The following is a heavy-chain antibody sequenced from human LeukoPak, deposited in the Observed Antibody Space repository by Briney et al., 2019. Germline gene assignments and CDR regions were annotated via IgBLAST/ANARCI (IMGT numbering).Heavy chain of an antibody. CDR1: GSTFTSYA. J-gene: IGHJ3*02. V-gene: IGHV3-23*01. CDR2: ISNNGDNT. CDR3: TSFAPYDAFDI. Sequence: HPGGSLRLSCTASGSTFTSYAMSWVRQAPGKGLEWVSTISNNGDNTYYADSVKGRFAISRDNSKNTLYLYMNSLRAEDTAVYYCTSFAPYDAFDIWGQGTMVTVSS.